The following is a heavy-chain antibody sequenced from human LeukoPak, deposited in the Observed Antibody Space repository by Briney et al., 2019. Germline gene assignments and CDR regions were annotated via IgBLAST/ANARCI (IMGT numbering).Heavy chain of an antibody. J-gene: IGHJ2*01. CDR2: ISSSSSYT. CDR3: AREVMVVAATTFWYFDL. V-gene: IGHV3-21*01. CDR1: GFTFSSYW. Sequence: GGSLRLSCAASGFTFSSYWMSWVRQAPGKGLEWVSSISSSSSYTYYADSLKGRFTISRDNAKNSLFLQMNSLRAEDTAVYYCAREVMVVAATTFWYFDLWGRGTLVTVSS. D-gene: IGHD2-15*01.